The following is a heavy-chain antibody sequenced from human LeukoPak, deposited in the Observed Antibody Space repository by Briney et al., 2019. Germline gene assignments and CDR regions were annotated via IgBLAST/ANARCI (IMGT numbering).Heavy chain of an antibody. J-gene: IGHJ4*02. CDR3: ARLYYGSGSYDPYFDY. CDR1: GGSISSGSYY. D-gene: IGHD3-10*01. V-gene: IGHV4-61*02. Sequence: SQTLSLTCTVSGGSISSGSYYWSWIRQPAGKGLEWIGRIYTSGSTNYNPSLKSRVTISVDTSKNQFSLKLSSVTAADTAVYYCARLYYGSGSYDPYFDYWGQGTLVTVSS. CDR2: IYTSGST.